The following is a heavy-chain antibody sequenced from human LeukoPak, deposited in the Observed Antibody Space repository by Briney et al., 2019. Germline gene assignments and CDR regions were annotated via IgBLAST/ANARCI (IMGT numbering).Heavy chain of an antibody. CDR2: ISGSGGST. Sequence: GGSLRLSCAASGFTFSSYGMSWVRQAPGKGLEWVSAISGSGGSTYYADSVKGRFTISRDNSKNTLYLQMNSLRAEDTAVYYCARDLYYYDSSGYRSGWFDPWGQGTLVTVSS. CDR3: ARDLYYYDSSGYRSGWFDP. D-gene: IGHD3-22*01. J-gene: IGHJ5*02. V-gene: IGHV3-23*01. CDR1: GFTFSSYG.